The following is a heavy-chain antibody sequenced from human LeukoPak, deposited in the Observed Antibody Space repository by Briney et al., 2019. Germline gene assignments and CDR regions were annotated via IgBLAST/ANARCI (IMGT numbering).Heavy chain of an antibody. J-gene: IGHJ4*02. Sequence: ASVKVSCKASGYTFTSYYMHWVRQAPGQGLEWMGIINPSGGSTSYAQKFQGRVTMTRDMSTSTVYMELSSLRSEDTAVYYCASSGIAARATFDYWGQGTLVTVSS. D-gene: IGHD6-6*01. V-gene: IGHV1-46*01. CDR2: INPSGGST. CDR1: GYTFTSYY. CDR3: ASSGIAARATFDY.